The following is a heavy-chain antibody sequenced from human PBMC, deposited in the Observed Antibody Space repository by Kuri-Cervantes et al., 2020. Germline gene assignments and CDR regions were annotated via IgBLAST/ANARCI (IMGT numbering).Heavy chain of an antibody. J-gene: IGHJ6*02. CDR1: GYTFTSYG. CDR3: ARDGKLGGANMDV. D-gene: IGHD3-10*01. V-gene: IGHV1-3*01. Sequence: ASVKVSCKASGYTFTSYGVHWVRQAPGQRPQWMGWINAANANTKYTERFQGRVTITRDTSASTAYLDLISLTSEDTAVYYCARDGKLGGANMDVWSQGTTVTVSS. CDR2: INAANANT.